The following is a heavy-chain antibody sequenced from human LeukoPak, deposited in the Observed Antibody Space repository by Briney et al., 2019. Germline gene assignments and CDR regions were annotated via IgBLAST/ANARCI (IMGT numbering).Heavy chain of an antibody. V-gene: IGHV3-23*01. J-gene: IGHJ4*02. CDR1: GFTFSSYA. CDR2: ISGSGGST. CDR3: ANYYYDSSGYYQFDY. D-gene: IGHD3-22*01. Sequence: GGSLRLSCAASGFTFSSYAMSWVRQAPGKGLEWVSAISGSGGSTYYADSVKGRFTISRDNSKNTLYLQMNSLRAKDTAVYYCANYYYDSSGYYQFDYWGQGTLVTVSS.